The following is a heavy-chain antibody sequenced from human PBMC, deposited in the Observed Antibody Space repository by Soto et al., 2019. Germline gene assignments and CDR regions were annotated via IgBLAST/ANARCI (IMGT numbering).Heavy chain of an antibody. CDR2: IDNAGSSV. J-gene: IGHJ6*02. CDR3: TRVGGSVSGMDV. CDR1: GFTFSSYW. Sequence: EVQRVESGGGLVQPGGSLRLSCAASGFTFSSYWMHWVRQAPGKGLVWVSRIDNAGSSVRYADSVKGRFTISRDNAKNTLYLQMNSLRAEDTAVYYCTRVGGSVSGMDVWGQGTPVTVSS. D-gene: IGHD1-26*01. V-gene: IGHV3-74*01.